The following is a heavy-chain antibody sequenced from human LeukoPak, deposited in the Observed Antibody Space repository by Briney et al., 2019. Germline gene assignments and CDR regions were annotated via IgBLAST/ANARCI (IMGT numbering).Heavy chain of an antibody. Sequence: SETPSLTCTVSGGSISSYYWSWIRQPAGKGLEWIGRIYTSGSTNYNPSLKSRVTMSVDTSKNQFSLKLSSVTAADTAVYYCASERPYSSSLNYFDYWGQGTLVTVSS. CDR3: ASERPYSSSLNYFDY. D-gene: IGHD6-6*01. CDR2: IYTSGST. V-gene: IGHV4-4*07. CDR1: GGSISSYY. J-gene: IGHJ4*02.